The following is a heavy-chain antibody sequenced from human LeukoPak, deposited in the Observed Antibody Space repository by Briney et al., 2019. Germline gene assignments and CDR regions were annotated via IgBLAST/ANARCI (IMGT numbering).Heavy chain of an antibody. V-gene: IGHV1-2*02. CDR3: ARVFREYYDFWSGNNWFDP. Sequence: GASVKVSCKASGYTFTGYYMHWVRQAPGQGLEWMGWINPNSGGTNYAQKFQGRVTMTRDTSISTAYMELSRLRSDDTAVYYCARVFREYYDFWSGNNWFDPWGQGTLVTVSS. CDR2: INPNSGGT. D-gene: IGHD3-3*01. CDR1: GYTFTGYY. J-gene: IGHJ5*02.